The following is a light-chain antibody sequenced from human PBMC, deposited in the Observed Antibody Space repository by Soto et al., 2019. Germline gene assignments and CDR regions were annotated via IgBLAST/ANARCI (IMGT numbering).Light chain of an antibody. V-gene: IGKV3-11*01. CDR3: QQRSNWPPLT. J-gene: IGKJ5*01. CDR1: QSVSSY. Sequence: IVMTQSPATLSVAPGERVTFSCRASQSVSSYLAWYQQKPGQAPRLLIYDASNRATGIPARFSGSGSGTDFTLTISSLEPEDFAVYYCQQRSNWPPLTFGQGTRLEIK. CDR2: DAS.